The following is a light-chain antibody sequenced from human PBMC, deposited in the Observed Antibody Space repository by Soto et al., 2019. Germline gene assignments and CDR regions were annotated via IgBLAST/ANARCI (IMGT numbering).Light chain of an antibody. V-gene: IGKV1-27*01. CDR1: QGISNY. J-gene: IGKJ2*01. Sequence: DIPMTQSPSSLSASVGARVTITCRASQGISNYLAWYQQKPGTVPKLLIYAASTLQSGVPSRFSGSGSGTDFTLTISSLQPEDVATYYCQRSNSAPSTFGQGTKLEIK. CDR2: AAS. CDR3: QRSNSAPST.